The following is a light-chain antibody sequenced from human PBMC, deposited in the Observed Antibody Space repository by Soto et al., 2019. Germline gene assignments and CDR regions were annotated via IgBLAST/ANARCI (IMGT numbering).Light chain of an antibody. J-gene: IGKJ1*01. Sequence: DIQMTQSPSSLSASVGDRVTITCRASQSISNYLNWYQQQPGKAPKLLIYAASSLQSGVPSRFSGSGSGTDFTLTISSLQPEDFATYYCQQHYNTPRTFGQGTKVDIK. V-gene: IGKV1-39*01. CDR2: AAS. CDR3: QQHYNTPRT. CDR1: QSISNY.